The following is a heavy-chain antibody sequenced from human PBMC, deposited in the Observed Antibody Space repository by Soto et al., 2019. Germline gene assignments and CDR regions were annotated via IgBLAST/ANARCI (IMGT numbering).Heavy chain of an antibody. V-gene: IGHV4-59*01. CDR2: SDYSGST. CDR3: TRHGYSSSGQYWYFDL. J-gene: IGHJ2*01. CDR1: GGSISSYY. D-gene: IGHD6-13*01. Sequence: SETLSLTCTVSGGSISSYYWSWIRQPPGKGLEWIGYSDYSGSTNYNASLKSRVTISVDRSNNQFSLKLSSVTAADTAVYYCTRHGYSSSGQYWYFDLWGRGTLVTVSS.